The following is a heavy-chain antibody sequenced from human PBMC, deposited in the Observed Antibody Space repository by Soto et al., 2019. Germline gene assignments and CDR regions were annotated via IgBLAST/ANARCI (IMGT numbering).Heavy chain of an antibody. CDR1: GGSFSSSTYY. D-gene: IGHD3-22*01. J-gene: IGHJ5*02. CDR3: ARQPYDSTGYYYGA. V-gene: IGHV4-39*01. CDR2: MYSGGNT. Sequence: SDTLSLTCPVSGGSFSSSTYYWGWIRQPPGKGLEWIGSMYSGGNTYYNPSLKSRVTVSVDTSKNHFSLKLTSVTAADTAMYYCARQPYDSTGYYYGAWGQGTLVTVSS.